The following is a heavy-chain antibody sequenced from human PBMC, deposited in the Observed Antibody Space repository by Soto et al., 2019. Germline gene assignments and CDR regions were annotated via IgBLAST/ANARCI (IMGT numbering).Heavy chain of an antibody. J-gene: IGHJ4*02. CDR1: GGSISNYY. CDR2: IYYRGDT. CDR3: XXXXRVSRYYFEY. V-gene: IGHV4-59*01. Sequence: QVQLQESGPGLVKPSETLSLSCSVSGGSISNYYWTWIRQPPGKGLEWIGYIYYRGDTNYNPSLKSRVTISVDTSKXXXXXXXXXXXXXXXXXXXXXXXXRVSRYYFEYWGQGILVTVSS.